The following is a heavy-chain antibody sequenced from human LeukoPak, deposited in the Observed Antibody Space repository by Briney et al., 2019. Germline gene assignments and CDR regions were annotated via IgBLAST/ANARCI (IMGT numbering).Heavy chain of an antibody. V-gene: IGHV3-23*01. CDR1: LFTFSSYA. CDR3: AKDPVKLSSTHVFDY. D-gene: IGHD6-13*01. Sequence: GGSLRLSCAASLFTFSSYAMSWVPQAPGKGVEWVSAISGSGGSTYYADSVRGRFTISRDNSKNTLYLQMNSLRAEDTAVYYCAKDPVKLSSTHVFDYWGQGTLVTVSS. CDR2: ISGSGGST. J-gene: IGHJ4*02.